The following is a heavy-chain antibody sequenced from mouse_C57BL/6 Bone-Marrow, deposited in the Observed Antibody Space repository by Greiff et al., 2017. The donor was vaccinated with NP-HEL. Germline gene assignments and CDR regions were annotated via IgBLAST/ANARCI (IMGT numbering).Heavy chain of an antibody. CDR2: IYPRSGNT. V-gene: IGHV1-81*01. J-gene: IGHJ3*01. D-gene: IGHD1-1*01. Sequence: VKVVESGAELARPGASVKLSCKASGYTFTSYGISWVKQRTGQGLEWIGEIYPRSGNTYYNEKFKGKATLTADKSSSTAYMELRSLTSEDSAVYFCAQYYYGPFAYWGQGTLVTVSA. CDR1: GYTFTSYG. CDR3: AQYYYGPFAY.